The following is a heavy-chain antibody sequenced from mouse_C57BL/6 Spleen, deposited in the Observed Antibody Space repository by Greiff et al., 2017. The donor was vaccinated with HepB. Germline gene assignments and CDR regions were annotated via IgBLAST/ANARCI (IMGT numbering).Heavy chain of an antibody. CDR2: IYPGSGST. V-gene: IGHV1-55*01. D-gene: IGHD2-3*01. CDR1: GYTFTSYW. Sequence: VQLQQPGAELVKPGASVKMSCKASGYTFTSYWITWVKQRPGQGLEWIGDIYPGSGSTNYNEKFKSKATLTVDTSSSTAYMQLSSLTSEDSAVYYCARRSAGYYVLDYWGQGTTLTVSS. CDR3: ARRSAGYYVLDY. J-gene: IGHJ2*01.